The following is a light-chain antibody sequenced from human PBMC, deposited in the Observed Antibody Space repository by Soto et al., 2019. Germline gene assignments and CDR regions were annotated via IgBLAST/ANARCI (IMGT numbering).Light chain of an antibody. J-gene: IGKJ1*01. Sequence: DIQMTQSPSSLSASVGDRVTITCRTSQPISDYLNWYQQKPGKAPTLLIYTASNLQSGVPSRFSGSRSGTLFTLTISSLQPEEFATYYCQQHYNTPRTFGQGTRVEIK. CDR3: QQHYNTPRT. CDR1: QPISDY. V-gene: IGKV1-39*01. CDR2: TAS.